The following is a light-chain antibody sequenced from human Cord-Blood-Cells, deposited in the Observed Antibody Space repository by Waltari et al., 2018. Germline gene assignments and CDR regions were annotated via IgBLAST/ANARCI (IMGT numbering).Light chain of an antibody. CDR2: DAS. J-gene: IGKJ5*01. Sequence: EIVLTQSQATLSLSPGERATLSSRPSQSVSSYLAWYQQKPGQAPRLLIYDASKRATSIPTRFSGSGAGKDFTLNSSSLDPEDFAVYCCQQRSNWPITFGQGTRLEIK. CDR3: QQRSNWPIT. CDR1: QSVSSY. V-gene: IGKV3-11*01.